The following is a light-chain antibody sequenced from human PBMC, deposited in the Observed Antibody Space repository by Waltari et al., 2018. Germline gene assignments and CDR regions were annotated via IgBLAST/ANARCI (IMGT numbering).Light chain of an antibody. CDR2: WAS. J-gene: IGKJ4*01. V-gene: IGKV4-1*01. Sequence: DIVMTQSPDSLAVSLGERATINCKSSQRVLNSSNNKNYLAWYQQKPGQPPKLLICWASTRESGVPDRVSGSGSGTDFTLTISSLQAEDVAVYYCQHYYSSPLTFGGGTKVEIK. CDR3: QHYYSSPLT. CDR1: QRVLNSSNNKNY.